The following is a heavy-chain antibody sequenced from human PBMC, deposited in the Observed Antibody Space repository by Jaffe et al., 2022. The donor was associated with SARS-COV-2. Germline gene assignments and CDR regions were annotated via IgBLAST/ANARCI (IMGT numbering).Heavy chain of an antibody. J-gene: IGHJ4*02. CDR1: GFTFSSYG. V-gene: IGHV3-33*01. Sequence: QVQLVESGGGVVQPGRSLRLSCAASGFTFSSYGMHWVRQAPGKGLEWVAVIWYDGSNKYYADSVKGRFTISRDNSKNTLYLQMNSLRAEDTAVYYCARDRDFLTYYDFWSGYRGEGGFDYWGQGTLVTVSS. D-gene: IGHD3-3*01. CDR3: ARDRDFLTYYDFWSGYRGEGGFDY. CDR2: IWYDGSNK.